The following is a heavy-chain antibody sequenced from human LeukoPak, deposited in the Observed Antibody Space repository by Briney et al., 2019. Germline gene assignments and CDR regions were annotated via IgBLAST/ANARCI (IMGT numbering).Heavy chain of an antibody. V-gene: IGHV1-69*01. CDR3: ARADTAMVPPYYYYYGMDV. CDR2: IIPIFGTA. D-gene: IGHD5-18*01. J-gene: IGHJ6*04. CDR1: GVTFSSYA. Sequence: SVKVCCKASGVTFSSYAISWVRQAPGQGLEWMGGIIPIFGTANYAQKFQGTVTITADESTSTAYMELSSLRSEDPAVYYCARADTAMVPPYYYYYGMDVWGKGTTVTVSS.